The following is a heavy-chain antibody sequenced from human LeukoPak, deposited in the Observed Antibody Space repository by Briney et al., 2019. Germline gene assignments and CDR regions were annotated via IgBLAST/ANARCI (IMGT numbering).Heavy chain of an antibody. CDR2: IWYDGSNK. Sequence: GRSLRLSCAASGFIFSSYGMHWVRQAPGKGLECVAVIWYDGSNKYYADSVKGRFTSSRDNSKNTLYLQMNSLRAEDTAVYYCAKVRSGRDGYPFDIWGQGTMVTVSS. CDR3: AKVRSGRDGYPFDI. J-gene: IGHJ3*02. CDR1: GFIFSSYG. V-gene: IGHV3-33*06. D-gene: IGHD5-24*01.